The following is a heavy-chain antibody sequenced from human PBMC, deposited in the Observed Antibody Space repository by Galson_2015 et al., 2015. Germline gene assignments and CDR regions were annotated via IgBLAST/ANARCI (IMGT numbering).Heavy chain of an antibody. J-gene: IGHJ6*02. V-gene: IGHV3-33*01. Sequence: SLRLSCAASGFTFSSYGMHWVRQAPGKGLEWVAVIWYDGSNKYYADSVKGRFTISRDNSKNTLYLQMNSLRAEDTAVYYCARGGCSTSCSAPYYYYGMDVWGQGTTVTVSS. CDR1: GFTFSSYG. CDR2: IWYDGSNK. D-gene: IGHD2-2*01. CDR3: ARGGCSTSCSAPYYYYGMDV.